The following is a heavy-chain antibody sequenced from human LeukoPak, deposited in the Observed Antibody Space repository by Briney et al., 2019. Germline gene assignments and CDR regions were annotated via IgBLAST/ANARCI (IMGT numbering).Heavy chain of an antibody. J-gene: IGHJ6*02. CDR3: ARTRRHDFWSGYYYYYYYGMDV. Sequence: GGSLRLSCAASGCTFSSYWMSWVRQAPGKGLEWVANIKQDGSEKYYVDAVKGRFTISRDNAKNSLYLQMNSLRAEDTAVYYCARTRRHDFWSGYYYYYYYGMDVWGQGTTVTVSS. D-gene: IGHD3-3*01. CDR2: IKQDGSEK. CDR1: GCTFSSYW. V-gene: IGHV3-7*01.